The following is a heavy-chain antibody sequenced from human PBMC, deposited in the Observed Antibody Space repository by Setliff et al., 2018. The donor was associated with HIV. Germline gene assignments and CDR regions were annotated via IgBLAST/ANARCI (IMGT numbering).Heavy chain of an antibody. V-gene: IGHV4-39*01. CDR2: IYYSGST. Sequence: LSLTCTVPGGSISSSSYYWGWIRQPPGKGLEWIGTIYYSGSTYSNPSLKSRVTMSVDTSKNQFSLKLISVTAADTAVYYCARREYSSSSPPFDYWGQGTLVTVSS. CDR3: ARREYSSSSPPFDY. D-gene: IGHD6-6*01. J-gene: IGHJ4*02. CDR1: GGSISSSSYY.